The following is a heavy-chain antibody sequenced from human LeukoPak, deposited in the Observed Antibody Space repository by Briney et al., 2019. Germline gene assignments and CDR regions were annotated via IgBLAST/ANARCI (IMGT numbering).Heavy chain of an antibody. CDR2: IYYSGNT. J-gene: IGHJ3*02. CDR3: ARHISDYGGSPHRAFDI. D-gene: IGHD4-23*01. Sequence: PSETLSLTCTVSGGSISSYYWSWIRQPPGKGLEWIGYIYYSGNTNYNPSLKSRVTISVDTSKNQFSLKLSPVPAADTAVYFCARHISDYGGSPHRAFDIWGQGTMVTVSS. CDR1: GGSISSYY. V-gene: IGHV4-59*08.